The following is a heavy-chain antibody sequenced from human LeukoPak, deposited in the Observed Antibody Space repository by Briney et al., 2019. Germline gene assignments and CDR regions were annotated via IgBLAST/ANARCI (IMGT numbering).Heavy chain of an antibody. J-gene: IGHJ4*02. D-gene: IGHD6-6*01. CDR1: GFTFSSYS. Sequence: PGGSLRLSCAASGFTFSSYSMNWVRQAPGKGLEWVSSISSRSSYIYYADSVKGRFTISRDNSKNTLYLQMNSLRAEDTAVYYCAKEPRYSSSSVFDYWGQGTLVTVSS. V-gene: IGHV3-21*04. CDR3: AKEPRYSSSSVFDY. CDR2: ISSRSSYI.